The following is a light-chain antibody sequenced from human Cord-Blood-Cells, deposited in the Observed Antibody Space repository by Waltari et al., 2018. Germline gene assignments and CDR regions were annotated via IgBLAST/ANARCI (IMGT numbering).Light chain of an antibody. V-gene: IGLV1-47*01. CDR2: RNN. CDR3: AAWDDSLSGPV. CDR1: SSNIGRNY. J-gene: IGLJ2*01. Sequence: QSVLTQPPSASGTPGQRATISCSGSSSNIGRNYVYCYQQLPGTAPKLLIYRNNQRPSGGPDRFSGSKSGTSASLAISGLRSEDEADYYCAAWDDSLSGPVFGGGTKLTVL.